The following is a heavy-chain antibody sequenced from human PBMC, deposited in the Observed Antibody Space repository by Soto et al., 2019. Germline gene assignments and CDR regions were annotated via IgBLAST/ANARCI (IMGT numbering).Heavy chain of an antibody. CDR2: IKSKTNGGTT. D-gene: IGHD3-10*01. J-gene: IGHJ4*02. CDR1: GFTVGDAW. Sequence: PGGSLRLSCAASGFTVGDAWMSWVRQAPGKGLEWVGRIKSKTNGGTTDYPAPVTGRFAISRDDSKNTLYLQMNSLKTEDTAVYYCSREGRLLWFGELTDYWGQRTLVTVS. CDR3: SREGRLLWFGELTDY. V-gene: IGHV3-15*01.